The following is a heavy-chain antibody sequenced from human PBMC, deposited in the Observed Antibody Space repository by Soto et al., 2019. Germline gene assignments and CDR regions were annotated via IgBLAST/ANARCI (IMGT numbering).Heavy chain of an antibody. CDR2: INHSGST. D-gene: IGHD3-22*01. J-gene: IGHJ4*02. Sequence: SETLSLTCAVYGGSFSGYYWSWIRQPPGKGLEWIGEINHSGSTNYNPSLKSRVTISVDTSKNQFSLKLSSVTAADTAVYYCAGYYDSSGRYWGQGTLVTSPQ. V-gene: IGHV4-34*01. CDR1: GGSFSGYY. CDR3: AGYYDSSGRY.